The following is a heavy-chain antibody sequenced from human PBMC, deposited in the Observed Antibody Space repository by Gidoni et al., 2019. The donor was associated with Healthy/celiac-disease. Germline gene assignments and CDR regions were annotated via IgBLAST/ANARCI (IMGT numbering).Heavy chain of an antibody. CDR3: VCPDTRYGDYAPFDY. Sequence: KGLEWIGSIYYSGSTYYNPSLKSRVTISVDTSKNQFSLKLSSVTAADTAVYYCVCPDTRYGDYAPFDYWGQGTLVTVSS. V-gene: IGHV4-39*01. CDR2: IYYSGST. D-gene: IGHD4-17*01. J-gene: IGHJ4*02.